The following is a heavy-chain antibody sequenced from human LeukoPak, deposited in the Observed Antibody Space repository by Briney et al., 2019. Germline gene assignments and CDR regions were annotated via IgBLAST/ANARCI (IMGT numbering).Heavy chain of an antibody. V-gene: IGHV4-34*01. CDR2: INHSGST. CDR3: ARRNAAYYDFWSGGHNWFDP. D-gene: IGHD3-3*01. Sequence: SETLSLTCAVYGGSFSGYYWSWIRQPPGKGLEWIGEINHSGSTYYNPSLKSRVTISVDRSKSQFSLKLSSVTAADTAVYYCARRNAAYYDFWSGGHNWFDPWGQGTLVTVSS. J-gene: IGHJ5*02. CDR1: GGSFSGYY.